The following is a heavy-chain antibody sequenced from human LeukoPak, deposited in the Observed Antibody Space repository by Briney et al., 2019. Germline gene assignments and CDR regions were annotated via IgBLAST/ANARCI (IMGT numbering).Heavy chain of an antibody. V-gene: IGHV1-69*13. Sequence: SVKVSCKASGGTFSSYAISWVRQAPGQGLEWMGGIIPIFGTANYAQKFQGRVTITADESTSTAYMELRSLRSDDTAVYYCARARGSGDYFDYWGQGTLVTVSS. CDR1: GGTFSSYA. D-gene: IGHD3-16*01. CDR2: IIPIFGTA. J-gene: IGHJ4*02. CDR3: ARARGSGDYFDY.